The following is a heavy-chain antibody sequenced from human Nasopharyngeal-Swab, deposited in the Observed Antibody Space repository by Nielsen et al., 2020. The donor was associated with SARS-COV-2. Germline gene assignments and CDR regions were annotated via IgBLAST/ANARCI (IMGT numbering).Heavy chain of an antibody. J-gene: IGHJ6*02. CDR2: INANSGGT. V-gene: IGHV1-2*02. CDR1: GFNGDY. D-gene: IGHD6-19*01. CDR3: ARGPYTSGWYGPVFYGLDV. Sequence: ASVKVSCKASGFNGDYLHWLRQSPGQGLEWMGWINANSGGTTYAQKFQGRVAMTRDTSTSTVYIELSSLRSDDTAVYYCARGPYTSGWYGPVFYGLDVWGQRTTVTVSS.